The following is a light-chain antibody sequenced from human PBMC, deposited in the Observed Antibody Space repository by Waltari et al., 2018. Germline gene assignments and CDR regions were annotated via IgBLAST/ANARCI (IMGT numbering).Light chain of an antibody. V-gene: IGLV2-18*02. CDR2: EVS. CDR1: NRDVGLYNR. CDR3: SSFTSTSTYV. J-gene: IGLJ1*01. Sequence: QSALTQPPSVSGSPGQSVTISCTGTNRDVGLYNRVSWYQQPPGTAPKLMIYEVSNRPSGVPDRFSGSKSGNTASLTISGLQAEDEADYYCSSFTSTSTYVFGTGTKVNVL.